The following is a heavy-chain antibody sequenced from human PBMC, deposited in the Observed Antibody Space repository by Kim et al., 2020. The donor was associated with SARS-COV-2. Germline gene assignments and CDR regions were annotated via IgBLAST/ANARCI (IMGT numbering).Heavy chain of an antibody. CDR2: VYYSGNT. Sequence: SETLSLTCTVSGGSISSNSYFWGWIRQPPEKGLEWIGSVYYSGNTYYNPSLKSRVTVSVDTSKNQFFLKLSSVTAADPAGYNCARVHSSGALDYWGQGTLVTVSS. V-gene: IGHV4-39*07. CDR3: ARVHSSGALDY. D-gene: IGHD3-10*01. J-gene: IGHJ4*02. CDR1: GGSISSNSYF.